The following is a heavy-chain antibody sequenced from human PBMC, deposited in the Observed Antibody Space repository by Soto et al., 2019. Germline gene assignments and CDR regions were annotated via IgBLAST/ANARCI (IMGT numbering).Heavy chain of an antibody. CDR2: IKQDGSEK. V-gene: IGHV3-7*01. Sequence: EVQLVESGGGLVQPGGSLRLSCAASGFTFSSYWMSWVRQAPGKGLEWVANIKQDGSEKYYVDSVKGRFTISRDNAKNSLDLQMNSLRAEDTAVYYCARSIAARLNWFDPWGQGTLVTGSS. CDR1: GFTFSSYW. CDR3: ARSIAARLNWFDP. J-gene: IGHJ5*02. D-gene: IGHD6-6*01.